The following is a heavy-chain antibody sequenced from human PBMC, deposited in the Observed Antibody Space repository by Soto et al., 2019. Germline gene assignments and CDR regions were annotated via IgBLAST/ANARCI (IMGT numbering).Heavy chain of an antibody. CDR3: ARDRFYGSGTFNYFDY. J-gene: IGHJ4*02. D-gene: IGHD3-10*01. Sequence: ASVKVSCKASGYTFTSHAMHWVHQAPGQRLEWMGWINAGSGYTQYSQKFHGRVTITRDASASTAYMELTSLRSEDTAVYYCARDRFYGSGTFNYFDYWGQGTLVTVS. V-gene: IGHV1-3*01. CDR2: INAGSGYT. CDR1: GYTFTSHA.